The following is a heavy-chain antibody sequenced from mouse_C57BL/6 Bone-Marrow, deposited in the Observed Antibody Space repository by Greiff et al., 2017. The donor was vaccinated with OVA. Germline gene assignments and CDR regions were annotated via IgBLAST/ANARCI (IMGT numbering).Heavy chain of an antibody. Sequence: QVQLQQSGPGLVAPSQSLSITCTVSGFSLTSYAISWVRQPPGKGLEWLGVIWTGGGTNYNSALKSRLSISKDNSKSQVFLKMNSLQTDDTARYYWARNDDGYYVAYAMDYWGQGTSVTVSS. D-gene: IGHD2-3*01. V-gene: IGHV2-9-1*01. J-gene: IGHJ4*01. CDR2: IWTGGGT. CDR3: ARNDDGYYVAYAMDY. CDR1: GFSLTSYA.